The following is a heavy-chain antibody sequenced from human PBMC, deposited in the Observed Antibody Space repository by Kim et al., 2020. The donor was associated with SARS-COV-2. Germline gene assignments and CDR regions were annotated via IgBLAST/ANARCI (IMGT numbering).Heavy chain of an antibody. CDR2: ISAYNGNT. CDR1: GYTFTSYG. Sequence: ASVKVSCKASGYTFTSYGISWVRQAPGQGLEWMGWISAYNGNTNYAQKLQGRVTMTTDTSTSTAYMELRSLRSDDTAVYYCARDYPPYYYDSSGYSYAFDIWGQGTMVTVSS. D-gene: IGHD3-22*01. V-gene: IGHV1-18*01. CDR3: ARDYPPYYYDSSGYSYAFDI. J-gene: IGHJ3*02.